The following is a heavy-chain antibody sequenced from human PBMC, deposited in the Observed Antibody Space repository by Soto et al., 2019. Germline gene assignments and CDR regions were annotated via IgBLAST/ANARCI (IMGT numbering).Heavy chain of an antibody. CDR3: ARMQNYDFWSGYWPHYYYYYGMDV. J-gene: IGHJ6*02. CDR1: GYTFTSYD. D-gene: IGHD3-3*01. V-gene: IGHV1-8*01. Sequence: GASVKVSCKASGYTFTSYDINWVRQATGQGLEWMGWMNPNSGNTGYAQKFQGRVTMTRNTSISTAYMELSSLRSEVTAVYYCARMQNYDFWSGYWPHYYYYYGMDVWGQGTTVTVSS. CDR2: MNPNSGNT.